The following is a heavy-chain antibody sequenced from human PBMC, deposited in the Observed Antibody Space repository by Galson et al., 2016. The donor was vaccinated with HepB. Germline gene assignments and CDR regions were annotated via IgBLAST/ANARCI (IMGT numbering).Heavy chain of an antibody. CDR1: GSIFSSYT. D-gene: IGHD3-3*01. CDR2: ISSSSSYV. J-gene: IGHJ4*02. CDR3: ARAKGLLEWLMRYYLDY. V-gene: IGHV3-21*01. Sequence: SLRLSCAASGSIFSSYTMNWVRQAPGKGLEWVSSISSSSSYVDYADTVKGRFTISRDNAKNSLYLQMNSLRAEDTAVYYCARAKGLLEWLMRYYLDYWGQGTLVTVSS.